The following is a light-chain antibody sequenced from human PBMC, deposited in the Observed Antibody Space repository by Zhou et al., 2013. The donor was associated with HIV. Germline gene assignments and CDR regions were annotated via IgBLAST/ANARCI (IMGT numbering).Light chain of an antibody. CDR1: LNITTA. Sequence: AIQLTQSPSALSASVGDKITITCRSSLNITTALAWYQQKPGKAPTLLIYDASTLQGGVPSRFIGSRSGTDFTLTISSLQPEDFSTYYCQQFHRFGGGTKVEIK. V-gene: IGKV1-13*02. CDR2: DAS. J-gene: IGKJ4*01. CDR3: QQFHR.